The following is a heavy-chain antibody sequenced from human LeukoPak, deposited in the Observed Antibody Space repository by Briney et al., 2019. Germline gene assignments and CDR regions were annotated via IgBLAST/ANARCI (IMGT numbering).Heavy chain of an antibody. CDR1: GGSFSGYH. V-gene: IGHV4-34*01. CDR2: INHSGST. Sequence: PSETLSLTCAVYGGSFSGYHWSRIRQPPGKGLEWIGEINHSGSTNYNPSLKSRVTISVDTSKNQFSLKLSSVTAADTAVYYCARGLIVGATPFDYWGQGTLVTVSS. D-gene: IGHD1-26*01. CDR3: ARGLIVGATPFDY. J-gene: IGHJ4*02.